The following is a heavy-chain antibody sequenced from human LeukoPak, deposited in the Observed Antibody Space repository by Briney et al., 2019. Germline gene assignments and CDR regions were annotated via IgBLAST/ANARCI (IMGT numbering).Heavy chain of an antibody. Sequence: SVKVSCKASGGTFISYAISWVRQAPGQGLEWMGRIIPIFGTANYAQKFQGRVTITTDESTSTAYMELSSLRSEDTAVYYCARDVAAAGQFDYWGQGTLVTVSS. CDR3: ARDVAAAGQFDY. CDR2: IIPIFGTA. J-gene: IGHJ4*02. V-gene: IGHV1-69*05. D-gene: IGHD6-13*01. CDR1: GGTFISYA.